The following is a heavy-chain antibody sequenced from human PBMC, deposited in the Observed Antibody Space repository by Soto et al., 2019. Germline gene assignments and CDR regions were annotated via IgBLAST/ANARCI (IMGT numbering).Heavy chain of an antibody. D-gene: IGHD5-12*01. J-gene: IGHJ4*02. CDR2: ITHSGTYV. CDR1: GFTFSEYS. Sequence: SLRLSCAASGFTFSEYSMSWVRQAPGKGLEWVSSITHSGTYVYYADSVKGRFTISRDSASNSLFLQMTSLRAEDTAVYHCARARGNDWYSDYWGQGTLVTVS. CDR3: ARARGNDWYSDY. V-gene: IGHV3-21*01.